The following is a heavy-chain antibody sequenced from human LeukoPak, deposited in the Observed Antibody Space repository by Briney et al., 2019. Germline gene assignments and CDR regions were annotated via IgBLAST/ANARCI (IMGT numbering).Heavy chain of an antibody. J-gene: IGHJ6*02. CDR3: AREKIAAAGSYYYYGMDV. CDR2: ISSSSSTI. D-gene: IGHD6-13*01. Sequence: GGSLRLSCAASGFTFSSYSMNWVRQAPGKGLEWVSYISSSSSTIYYADSVKGRFTISRDNAKNSLYLQMNSLRAEDTAVYYCAREKIAAAGSYYYYGMDVWGQGTTVTVSS. V-gene: IGHV3-48*01. CDR1: GFTFSSYS.